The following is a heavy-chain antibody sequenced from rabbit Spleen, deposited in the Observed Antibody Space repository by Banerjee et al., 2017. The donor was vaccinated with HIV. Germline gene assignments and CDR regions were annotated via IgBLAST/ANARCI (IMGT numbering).Heavy chain of an antibody. Sequence: QQQVVESGGGLVQPEGSLTLTCTASGFSFSSNYWICWVRQAPGKGLEWITCIYAGTSGTTYYATWAKGRFTISKTSSTTVTLQMTSLTAADTATYFCARDSYDDYGDYWGSYDFNLWGQGTLVTVS. CDR1: GFSFSSNYW. CDR2: IYAGTSGTT. CDR3: ARDSYDDYGDYWGSYDFNL. D-gene: IGHD2-1*01. J-gene: IGHJ4*01. V-gene: IGHV1S45*01.